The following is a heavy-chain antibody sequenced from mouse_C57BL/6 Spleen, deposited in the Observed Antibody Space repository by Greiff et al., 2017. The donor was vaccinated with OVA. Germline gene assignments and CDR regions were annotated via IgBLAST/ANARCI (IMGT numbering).Heavy chain of an antibody. J-gene: IGHJ4*01. CDR3: ARGTTVVGGAMDY. V-gene: IGHV1-7*01. D-gene: IGHD1-1*01. Sequence: QLQQSGAELAKPGASVKLSCKASGYTFTSYWMHWVKQRPGQGLEWIGYINPSSGYTTYNQQFKDKATLTADKSSCTAYMQLSSLTYEDSAVYYCARGTTVVGGAMDYWGQGTSVTVSS. CDR1: GYTFTSYW. CDR2: INPSSGYT.